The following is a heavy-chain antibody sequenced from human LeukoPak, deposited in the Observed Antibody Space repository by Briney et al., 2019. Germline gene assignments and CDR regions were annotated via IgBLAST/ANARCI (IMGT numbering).Heavy chain of an antibody. CDR3: ARAELYYDFGSGYYSDAFDI. J-gene: IGHJ3*02. D-gene: IGHD3-3*01. CDR2: INHSGST. V-gene: IGHV4-34*01. Sequence: SQTLSLTCAVYGGSFSGYYWSWIRQPPGKGLEWIGEINHSGSTNYNPSLKSRVTISVDTSKNQFSLKLSSVTAADTAVYYCARAELYYDFGSGYYSDAFDIWGQGTMVTVSS. CDR1: GGSFSGYY.